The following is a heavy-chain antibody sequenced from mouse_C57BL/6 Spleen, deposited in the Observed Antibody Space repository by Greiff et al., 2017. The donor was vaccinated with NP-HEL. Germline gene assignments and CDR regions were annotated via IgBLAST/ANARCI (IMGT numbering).Heavy chain of an antibody. V-gene: IGHV1-52*01. J-gene: IGHJ2*01. D-gene: IGHD1-1*01. CDR3: ASGGSNHDY. Sequence: QVQLKQPGAELVRPGSSVKLSCKASGYTFTSYWMHWVKQRPIQGLEWIGNIDPSDSETHYNQKFKDKATLTVDKSSGPAYMQLSSLTSEDSAVYYCASGGSNHDYWGQGTTLTVSS. CDR2: IDPSDSET. CDR1: GYTFTSYW.